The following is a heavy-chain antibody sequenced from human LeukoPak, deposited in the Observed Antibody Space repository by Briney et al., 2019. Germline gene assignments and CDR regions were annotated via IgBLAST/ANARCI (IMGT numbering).Heavy chain of an antibody. V-gene: IGHV3-30*02. CDR3: AKSGGPRYYYDSSGYYYSWFDP. Sequence: PGGSLRLSCAASGFTFSSYVMHWVRQAPGKGLEWVAFIRYDGSNKYYADSVKGRFTISRDNSKNTLYLQMNSLRAEDTAVYYCAKSGGPRYYYDSSGYYYSWFDPWGQGTLVTVSS. J-gene: IGHJ5*02. CDR1: GFTFSSYV. D-gene: IGHD3-22*01. CDR2: IRYDGSNK.